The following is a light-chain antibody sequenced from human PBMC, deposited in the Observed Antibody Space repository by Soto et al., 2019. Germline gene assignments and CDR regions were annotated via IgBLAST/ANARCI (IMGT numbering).Light chain of an antibody. Sequence: DIVMTQSPLSLPVTPGEPASISCRSSQSLLHSNGYNYLDWYLQKPGQSPQLLIYLGSNRASGVPDRCSGSGSGTDFTLKISRGEAEDVGVYYCMQALQTPRFGPGTKVDIK. CDR3: MQALQTPR. V-gene: IGKV2-28*01. CDR1: QSLLHSNGYNY. CDR2: LGS. J-gene: IGKJ3*01.